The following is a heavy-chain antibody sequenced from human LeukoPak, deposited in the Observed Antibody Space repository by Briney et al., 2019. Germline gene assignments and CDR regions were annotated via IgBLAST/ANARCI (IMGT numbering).Heavy chain of an antibody. CDR2: IRYDGSNK. Sequence: GGSLRLSCAASGFTFNTYGMHWVRQAPGKGLEWVAFIRYDGSNKYYADSVKGRFTISRDNSKNTLYLQMNSLRTEDTAVYYCAKDRKRSAITMIRGVRGYSYYYMDVWGKGTTVTISS. CDR3: AKDRKRSAITMIRGVRGYSYYYMDV. CDR1: GFTFNTYG. V-gene: IGHV3-30*02. J-gene: IGHJ6*03. D-gene: IGHD3-10*01.